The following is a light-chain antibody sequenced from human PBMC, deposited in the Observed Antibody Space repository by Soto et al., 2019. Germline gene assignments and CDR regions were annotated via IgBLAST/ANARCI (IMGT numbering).Light chain of an antibody. V-gene: IGKV1-39*01. CDR3: QQTSSTLDS. Sequence: DIQVTQSPSSLSASVGDRVTITCRASQNIRTYLNWYQQRPGKPPKLLIHTASTLQSGVPSRFSGSGSGTDFTLTISSLQPEDFATYYFQQTSSTLDSFGQGTKLEIK. J-gene: IGKJ2*03. CDR1: QNIRTY. CDR2: TAS.